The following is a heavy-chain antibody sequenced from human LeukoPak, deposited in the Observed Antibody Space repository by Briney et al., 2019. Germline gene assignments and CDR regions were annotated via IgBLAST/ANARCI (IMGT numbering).Heavy chain of an antibody. V-gene: IGHV3-7*01. CDR2: IRQDGGEK. CDR1: GFTFSDYW. CDR3: ARDGTAPGLYFDL. J-gene: IGHJ4*01. Sequence: GGSLRLSCAVSGFTFSDYWMNWVRQAPGKGLEWAASIRQDGGEKSYVDSVKGRFTISRDNTENSLYLQMSRMRAEDTAVYYCARDGTAPGLYFDLWGQGTLVTVSS. D-gene: IGHD6-13*01.